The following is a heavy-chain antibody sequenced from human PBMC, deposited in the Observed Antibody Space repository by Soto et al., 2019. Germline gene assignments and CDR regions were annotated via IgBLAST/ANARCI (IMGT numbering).Heavy chain of an antibody. CDR2: MYHGGRT. CDR1: GDSVTNYF. V-gene: IGHV4-59*02. J-gene: IGHJ4*02. D-gene: IGHD2-8*01. Sequence: PSETLSLTCTVSGDSVTNYFCSWMRQPPWKGLEWIGHMYHGGRTNYSPSLKSRVTMSLDSSKNQFSLNLSSVTAADTAVYFCARDPGYRTNGVSPIFDFSGQGVLVTVSS. CDR3: ARDPGYRTNGVSPIFDF.